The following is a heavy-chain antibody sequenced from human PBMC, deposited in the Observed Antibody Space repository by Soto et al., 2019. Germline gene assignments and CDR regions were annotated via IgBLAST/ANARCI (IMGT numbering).Heavy chain of an antibody. CDR1: GGSISSAAYY. J-gene: IGHJ4*02. D-gene: IGHD5-18*01. CDR3: AREYTYGSNFFDC. V-gene: IGHV4-31*03. CDR2: ISHSGST. Sequence: QVQLQESGPGLVKPSQTLSLSCTVSGGSISSAAYYWSWIRQHPGKGLEWIGYISHSGSTYYTTSLKIRVIISADTSKNQFSLNLTSVTAADTAVYYCAREYTYGSNFFDCWGQGALVTVSS.